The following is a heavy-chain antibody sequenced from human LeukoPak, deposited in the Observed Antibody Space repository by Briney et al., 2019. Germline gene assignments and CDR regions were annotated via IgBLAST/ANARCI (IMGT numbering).Heavy chain of an antibody. CDR2: SYYGGRT. V-gene: IGHV4-39*07. J-gene: IGHJ4*02. D-gene: IGHD4-11*01. CDR3: ARKEGSKTGFFDY. Sequence: SETLSLTCTVSGGSISSSSYYWGWIRQPPGKGLEWIGSSYYGGRTYYDSSLRSRATFSVDTTKNQFSLKLSSVTAADTAVYYCARKEGSKTGFFDYWGQGALATVCS. CDR1: GGSISSSSYY.